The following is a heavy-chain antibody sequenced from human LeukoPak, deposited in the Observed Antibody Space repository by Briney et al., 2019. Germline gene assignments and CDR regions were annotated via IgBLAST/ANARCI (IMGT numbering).Heavy chain of an antibody. CDR3: ARQNWGYAVSGFDY. D-gene: IGHD7-27*01. V-gene: IGHV4-39*01. Sequence: SETLSLTCTVSGGSISSSSYYWGWIRQPPGKGLEGIGSIYYSGSTYYNPSLKSRVTISVDTSKNQFSLKLSSVTAADTAVYYCARQNWGYAVSGFDYWGQGTLVTVSS. J-gene: IGHJ4*02. CDR1: GGSISSSSYY. CDR2: IYYSGST.